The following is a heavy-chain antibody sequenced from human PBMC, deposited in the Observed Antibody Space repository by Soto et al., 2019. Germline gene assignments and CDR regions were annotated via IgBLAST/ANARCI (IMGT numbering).Heavy chain of an antibody. CDR2: IIPIFGTA. J-gene: IGHJ5*02. CDR3: ANLDSSSPDFGP. D-gene: IGHD6-6*01. V-gene: IGHV1-69*13. CDR1: GGTFSSYA. Sequence: GASVKVSCKASGGTFSSYAISWVRQAPGQGLEWMGGIIPIFGTANYAQKFQGRVTITADESTSTAYMELSSLRSEDTAVYYCANLDSSSPDFGPWGQETLVTVSS.